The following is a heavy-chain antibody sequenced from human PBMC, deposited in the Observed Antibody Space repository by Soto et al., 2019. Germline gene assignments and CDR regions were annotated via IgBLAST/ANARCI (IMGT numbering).Heavy chain of an antibody. Sequence: SETLSLTCTVSGGSINNPYWSWIRQPPGKVLEWIGYIYYTGSTNYNPSLKIRVTMSVDLSKNRVSLNLTSLTAADTAIYYCARANWYSEYWGQGTLVT. CDR2: IYYTGST. CDR1: GGSINNPY. V-gene: IGHV4-59*11. J-gene: IGHJ4*02. D-gene: IGHD7-27*01. CDR3: ARANWYSEY.